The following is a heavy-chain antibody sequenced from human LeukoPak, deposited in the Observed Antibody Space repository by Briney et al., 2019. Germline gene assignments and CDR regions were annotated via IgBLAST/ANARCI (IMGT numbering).Heavy chain of an antibody. V-gene: IGHV3-23*01. CDR1: GFSFSTFA. CDR2: ISGSAATT. Sequence: PPGGSLRLSCAASGFSFSTFAMSWVRHAPGKGLEWVSTISGSAATTYYTDSVKGRFTISRDNAKNSLYLQMNSLRAEDTAVYYCASSPYGSGSYYGYWGQGTLVTVSS. D-gene: IGHD3-10*01. CDR3: ASSPYGSGSYYGY. J-gene: IGHJ4*02.